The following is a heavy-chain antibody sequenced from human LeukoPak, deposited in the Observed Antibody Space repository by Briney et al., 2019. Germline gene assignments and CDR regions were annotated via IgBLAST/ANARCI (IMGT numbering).Heavy chain of an antibody. CDR3: ARGGAQGSGYDYYYYYGMDV. CDR2: TYYRSKWYN. J-gene: IGHJ6*02. CDR1: GDSVSSNSAA. Sequence: SQTLSLTCAISGDSVSSNSAAWNWIRQSPSRGLEWLGRTYYRSKWYNDYAVSVKSRITINPDTSKNQFSLQLNSVTPEDTAVYYCARGGAQGSGYDYYYYYGMDVWGQGTTVTVSS. D-gene: IGHD5-12*01. V-gene: IGHV6-1*01.